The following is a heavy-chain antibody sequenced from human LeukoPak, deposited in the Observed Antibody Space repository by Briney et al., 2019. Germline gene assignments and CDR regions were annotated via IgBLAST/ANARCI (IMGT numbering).Heavy chain of an antibody. Sequence: SGPTLVKPTQTLTLTCTFSGFSLSTSGVGVGWIRQPPGKALEWLALIYWDDDKRYSPSLKSRLTITKDTSKNQVVLTITNMVPVDTATYYCAHNDFVTSSFDPWGQGTLVTVSS. CDR1: GFSLSTSGVG. D-gene: IGHD3-3*01. J-gene: IGHJ5*02. CDR3: AHNDFVTSSFDP. CDR2: IYWDDDK. V-gene: IGHV2-5*02.